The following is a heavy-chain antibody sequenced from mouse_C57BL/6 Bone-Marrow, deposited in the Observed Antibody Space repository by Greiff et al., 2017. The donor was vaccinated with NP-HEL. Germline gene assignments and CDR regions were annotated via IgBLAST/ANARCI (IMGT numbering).Heavy chain of an antibody. V-gene: IGHV1-81*01. Sequence: VKLQESGAELARPGASVKLSCKASGYTFTSYGISWVKQRTGQGLEWIGEIYPRSGNTYYNEKFKGKATLTADKSSSTAYMELRSLTSEDSAVYFCATWGYFDYWGQGTTLTVSS. CDR1: GYTFTSYG. CDR2: IYPRSGNT. CDR3: ATWGYFDY. J-gene: IGHJ2*01.